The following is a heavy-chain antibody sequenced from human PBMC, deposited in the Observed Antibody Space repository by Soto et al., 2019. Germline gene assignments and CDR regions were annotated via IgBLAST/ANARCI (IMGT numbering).Heavy chain of an antibody. D-gene: IGHD3-3*01. CDR2: ISFDGSNK. J-gene: IGHJ4*02. V-gene: IGHV3-30*18. Sequence: QVQLVESGGGVVQPGRSLRLSCAASGFTFSSYGMHWVRQAPGKGLEWVAVISFDGSNKYYADSVKGRFTISRDNSKNTLYLQMNSLRAEDTAGYYCAKDYDFGADYWGQGTLVTVSS. CDR1: GFTFSSYG. CDR3: AKDYDFGADY.